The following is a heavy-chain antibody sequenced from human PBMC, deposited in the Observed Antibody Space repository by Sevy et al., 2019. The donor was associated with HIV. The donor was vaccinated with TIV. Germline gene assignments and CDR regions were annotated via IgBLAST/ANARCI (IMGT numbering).Heavy chain of an antibody. CDR2: YDPEDGET. J-gene: IGHJ3*02. CDR3: ATSPDYYDSSRDAFDI. CDR1: GYSVSDLS. V-gene: IGHV1-24*01. D-gene: IGHD3-22*01. Sequence: ASVKVSCKVSGYSVSDLSIHWVRQAPGKGLEWMGGYDPEDGETIYAQKFQGRVTMTEDTSTDTAYMELRSLGSEDTAVYYCATSPDYYDSSRDAFDIWGQGTMVTVSS.